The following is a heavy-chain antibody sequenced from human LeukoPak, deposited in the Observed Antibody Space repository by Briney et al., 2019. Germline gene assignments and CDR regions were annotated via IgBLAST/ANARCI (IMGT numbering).Heavy chain of an antibody. CDR3: AREGSSSWYWFDP. V-gene: IGHV3-48*04. J-gene: IGHJ5*02. CDR2: ISGSGITI. CDR1: GFTFSHYN. Sequence: PGGSLRLSCAASGFTFSHYNMNWVRQAPGKGLEWISYISGSGITIYYADSVKGRFTISRDNAKNSLFLQMDSLRAEDTAVYYCAREGSSSWYWFDPWGQGTLVTVSS. D-gene: IGHD6-13*01.